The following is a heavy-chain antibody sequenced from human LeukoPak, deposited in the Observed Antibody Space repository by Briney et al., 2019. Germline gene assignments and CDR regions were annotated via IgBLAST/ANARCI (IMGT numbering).Heavy chain of an antibody. J-gene: IGHJ6*03. D-gene: IGHD4-17*01. Sequence: SETLSLTCTVSGGSISTSNYYWGWIRQPPGKGLEWIGNIFYSGSTYYSPSLRSRVTISLDTSRNQFSLKLSSVTAADTAVYYCARGGDYNRYYYYYMDVWGKGTTVTVSS. V-gene: IGHV4-39*07. CDR2: IFYSGST. CDR3: ARGGDYNRYYYYYMDV. CDR1: GGSISTSNYY.